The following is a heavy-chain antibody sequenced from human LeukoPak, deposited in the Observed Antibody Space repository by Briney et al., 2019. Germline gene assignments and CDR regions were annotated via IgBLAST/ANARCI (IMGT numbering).Heavy chain of an antibody. J-gene: IGHJ3*02. CDR1: GVTFGNYW. CDR3: LLWQRDNDALDI. V-gene: IGHV3-74*01. Sequence: GGSLRLSCAASGVTFGNYWMFSFRQAPGKGLVWVSRIKSDGGSTGYADSVKGRFTISRDNAKNTLYLQMNSLRAEDTAVYYCLLWQRDNDALDIWGQGTMVTVSS. CDR2: IKSDGGST. D-gene: IGHD3-10*01.